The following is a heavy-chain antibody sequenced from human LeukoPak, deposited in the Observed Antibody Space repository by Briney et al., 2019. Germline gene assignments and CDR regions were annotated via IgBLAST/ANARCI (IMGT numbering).Heavy chain of an antibody. V-gene: IGHV1-2*02. CDR3: ARCVGPTQLDY. CDR1: GYTFTGYY. CDR2: INPNSCGS. J-gene: IGHJ4*02. D-gene: IGHD2-15*01. Sequence: ASVNVSCKASGYTFTGYYMHWVRQTPGQGLEWMGWINPNSCGSNYAQKFQGRVTMTRDTSISTAYMELSRLRSDDTAVYYCARCVGPTQLDYWGQGTLVTVSS.